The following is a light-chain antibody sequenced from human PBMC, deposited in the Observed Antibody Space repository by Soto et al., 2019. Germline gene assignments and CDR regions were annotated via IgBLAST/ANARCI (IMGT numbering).Light chain of an antibody. CDR2: DVT. Sequence: QSVLTQPASVSGSPGQSITIPCTGTSSDVGGYNYVSWYQQHPGKAPKLIIYDVTKRPSGVPDRFSGSKSGNTASLIISGLQAADEAEYYCCCCSYAGSSSFRVLFGGGTQLTVL. CDR1: SSDVGGYNY. CDR3: CSYAGSSSFRVL. J-gene: IGLJ2*01. V-gene: IGLV2-11*01.